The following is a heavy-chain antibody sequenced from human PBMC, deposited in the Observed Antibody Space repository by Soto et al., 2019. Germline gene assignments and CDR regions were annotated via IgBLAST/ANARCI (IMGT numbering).Heavy chain of an antibody. V-gene: IGHV1-18*01. Sequence: ASVKVSCKASGYTFTSYGISWVRQAPGQGLEWMGWISAYNGNTNYAQKLQGRVTMTTDTSTSTAYMELRSLRSDDTAVYYCARVGPYYDILTGYSNWFDPWGQRTLVTVSS. CDR2: ISAYNGNT. D-gene: IGHD3-9*01. CDR3: ARVGPYYDILTGYSNWFDP. J-gene: IGHJ5*02. CDR1: GYTFTSYG.